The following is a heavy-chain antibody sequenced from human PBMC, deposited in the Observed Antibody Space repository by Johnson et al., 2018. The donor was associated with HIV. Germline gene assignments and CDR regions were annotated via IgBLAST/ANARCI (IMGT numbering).Heavy chain of an antibody. CDR2: ISYDGSNK. V-gene: IGHV3-30*04. CDR1: GFIFSSYA. J-gene: IGHJ3*02. D-gene: IGHD1-26*01. Sequence: QVTLVESGGGVVQPGGSLRLSCAASGFIFSSYAVHWVRQAPGKGLEWVAVISYDGSNKYYADSVKGRFTISRDNSKNTLYLQMNSLRAEDTAVYYCARDAPDSGSYHAFDIWGQGTMVTVSS. CDR3: ARDAPDSGSYHAFDI.